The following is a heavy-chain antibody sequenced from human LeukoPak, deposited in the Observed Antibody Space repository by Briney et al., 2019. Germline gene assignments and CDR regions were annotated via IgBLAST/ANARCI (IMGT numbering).Heavy chain of an antibody. CDR1: GFIFSSAW. J-gene: IGHJ6*02. CDR3: ARDGVVGQYYYYGMDV. D-gene: IGHD2-2*01. Sequence: PGGSLRLSCAASGFIFSSAWMTWVRQAPGKGLEWVAGIWYDGSNKYYADSVKGRFTISRDNSKNTLYLQMNSLRAEDTAVYYCARDGVVGQYYYYGMDVWGQGTTVTVSS. CDR2: IWYDGSNK. V-gene: IGHV3-33*08.